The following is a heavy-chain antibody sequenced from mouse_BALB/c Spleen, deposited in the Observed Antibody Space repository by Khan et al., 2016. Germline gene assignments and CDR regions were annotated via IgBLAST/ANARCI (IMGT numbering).Heavy chain of an antibody. V-gene: IGHV1-4*01. CDR3: ARSGQLGLRGGFTY. CDR2: INPSNDYT. CDR1: GYTFTTYT. J-gene: IGHJ3*01. D-gene: IGHD3-2*01. Sequence: VQLKKEGAELARPGASVKMSCKTSGYTFTTYTLHWVKQRPGRSLEWIGYINPSNDYTNYNQKFKDKSTLTADKSSSTAYMQLSSLTSEDSAVYYCARSGQLGLRGGFTYWGQGTLVTVSA.